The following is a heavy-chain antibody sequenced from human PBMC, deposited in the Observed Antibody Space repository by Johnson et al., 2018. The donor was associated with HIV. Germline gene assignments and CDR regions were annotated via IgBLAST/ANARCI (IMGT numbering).Heavy chain of an antibody. J-gene: IGHJ3*02. Sequence: VQLVESGGGLVQPGGSLRLSCTASGFIFNDYHMTWVRQAPGKGLDWVSGIDTAGNTFYAGSVKGRFTISRENAKNSLYLQVHSLRAGDTALYYCARGSYDGDSFDIWGQGTVVTVSS. CDR2: IDTAGNT. V-gene: IGHV3-13*01. CDR3: ARGSYDGDSFDI. CDR1: GFIFNDYH. D-gene: IGHD1-26*01.